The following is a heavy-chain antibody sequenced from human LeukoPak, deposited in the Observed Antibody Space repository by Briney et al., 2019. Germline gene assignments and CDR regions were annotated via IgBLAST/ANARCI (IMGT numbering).Heavy chain of an antibody. CDR3: ARGHDSSSYYYYYYMDV. D-gene: IGHD3-22*01. Sequence: SETLSLTCAVYGGSFSGYYWSWIRQPPGKGLEWIGEINHSGSTNYNPSLKSRVTISVDTSKNQFSLKLSSVTAADTAVYYCARGHDSSSYYYYYYMDVWAKGPRSPSP. V-gene: IGHV4-34*01. CDR2: INHSGST. CDR1: GGSFSGYY. J-gene: IGHJ6*03.